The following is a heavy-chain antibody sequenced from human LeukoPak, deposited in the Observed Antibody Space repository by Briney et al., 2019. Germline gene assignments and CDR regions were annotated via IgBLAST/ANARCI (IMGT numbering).Heavy chain of an antibody. J-gene: IGHJ4*02. Sequence: SSETPSLTCTVSGGSISGYYWSWIRQPPGKGLEWIGYIYYIGSTNYNPSLKSRVTISVDTPKNQFSLKLSSVTAADTAVYYCARHSGSSWYYFDYWGQGTLVTVSS. V-gene: IGHV4-59*08. CDR2: IYYIGST. CDR3: ARHSGSSWYYFDY. D-gene: IGHD6-13*01. CDR1: GGSISGYY.